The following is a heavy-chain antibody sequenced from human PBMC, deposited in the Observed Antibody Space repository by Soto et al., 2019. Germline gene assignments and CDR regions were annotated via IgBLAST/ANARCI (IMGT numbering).Heavy chain of an antibody. J-gene: IGHJ1*01. D-gene: IGHD2-15*01. V-gene: IGHV4-31*03. CDR2: IYYSGSA. CDR3: ASSQYCSGGSCYWVRH. CDR1: GGSISSGGYY. Sequence: PSETLSLTCTVSGGSISSGGYYWSWIRQHPGKGLEWIGYIYYSGSAYYNPSLKSRVTISVDTSKNQFSLKLSSVTAADTAVYYCASSQYCSGGSCYWVRHWGQRTLVTVSS.